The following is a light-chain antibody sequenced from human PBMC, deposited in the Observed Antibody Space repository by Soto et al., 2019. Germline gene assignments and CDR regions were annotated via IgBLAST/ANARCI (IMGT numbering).Light chain of an antibody. Sequence: IQLTQSPSSLSASVGDRVTITCRASQAISSFLAWYQQKPGKAPQLLIYAASTLQRGVPSRFSGSGSGTDFTLTISSLQPEDFATYYCQQLNSYPLTFGQGTRLEIK. CDR1: QAISSF. J-gene: IGKJ5*01. CDR2: AAS. V-gene: IGKV1-9*01. CDR3: QQLNSYPLT.